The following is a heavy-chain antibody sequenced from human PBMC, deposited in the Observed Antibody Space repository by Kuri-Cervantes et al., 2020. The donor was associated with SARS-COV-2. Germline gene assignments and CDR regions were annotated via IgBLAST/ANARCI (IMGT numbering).Heavy chain of an antibody. CDR2: ISYDGSNK. J-gene: IGHJ3*02. Sequence: GESLKISCAASGFTFSSYAMHWVRQAPGKGLEWVAVISYDGSNKYYADSVKGRFTISRDNSKNTLYLQMNSLRAEDTAVYYRASTSGSTVTPLLLAFDIWGQGTMVTVSS. D-gene: IGHD4-17*01. CDR3: ASTSGSTVTPLLLAFDI. V-gene: IGHV3-30-3*01. CDR1: GFTFSSYA.